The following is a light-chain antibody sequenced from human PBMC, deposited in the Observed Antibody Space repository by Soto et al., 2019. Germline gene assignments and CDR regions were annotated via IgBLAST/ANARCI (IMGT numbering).Light chain of an antibody. V-gene: IGKV1-39*01. Sequence: DIQMTQAPSSLSASVGDRVTITCRASQSITTYLNWYQQKPGKAPKLLIYAASSLQSGVPSRFSGSGSGTDFTLTISSLQPEDFATYYCQQSDSTPYTFGQATKLEIK. J-gene: IGKJ2*01. CDR1: QSITTY. CDR2: AAS. CDR3: QQSDSTPYT.